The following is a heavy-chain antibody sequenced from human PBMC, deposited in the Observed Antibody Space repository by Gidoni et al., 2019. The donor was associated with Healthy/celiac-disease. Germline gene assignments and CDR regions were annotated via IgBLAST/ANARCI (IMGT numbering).Heavy chain of an antibody. Sequence: EVQLVESGGGLVQPGGSLRLSCAASGVTFSSSSMNWVRQAPGKGLEWVSYISSSSSTIYYADSVKGRFTISRDNAKNSLYLQMNSLRAEDTAVYYCARDGRYYDSSGSDAFDIWGQGTMVTVSS. CDR2: ISSSSSTI. CDR3: ARDGRYYDSSGSDAFDI. CDR1: GVTFSSSS. D-gene: IGHD3-22*01. J-gene: IGHJ3*02. V-gene: IGHV3-48*01.